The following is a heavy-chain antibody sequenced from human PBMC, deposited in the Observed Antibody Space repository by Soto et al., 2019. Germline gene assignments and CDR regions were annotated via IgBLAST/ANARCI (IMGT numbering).Heavy chain of an antibody. Sequence: GGSLRLSCAASGFTFSGSAMHWVRQASGKGLEWVGRIRSKANSYATAYAASVKGRFTISRDDSKNTAYLQMNSLKTEDTAVYYCTSTLSLYYYYMDVWGKGTTVTVSS. CDR1: GFTFSGSA. J-gene: IGHJ6*03. CDR2: IRSKANSYAT. V-gene: IGHV3-73*01. CDR3: TSTLSLYYYYMDV.